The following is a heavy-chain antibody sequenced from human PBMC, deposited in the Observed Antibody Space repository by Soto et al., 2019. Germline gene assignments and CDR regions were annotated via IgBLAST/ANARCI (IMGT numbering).Heavy chain of an antibody. CDR3: TKVGWFYVFWCGPFHFDL. J-gene: IGHJ4*02. CDR2: ISWNSDSI. D-gene: IGHD3-3*01. Sequence: EAQLVESGGGLVQPGRSLRLSCAGSGFIFDDFAIHWVRQAPGKGLEWVSGISWNSDSIGYADSVKGRFTIFRGNAKNSLYLLMNSLRVEDTALYYCTKVGWFYVFWCGPFHFDLWGQGTLVTVSS. CDR1: GFIFDDFA. V-gene: IGHV3-9*01.